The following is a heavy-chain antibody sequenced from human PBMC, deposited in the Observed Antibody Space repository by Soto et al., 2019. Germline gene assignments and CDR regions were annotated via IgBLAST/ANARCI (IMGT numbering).Heavy chain of an antibody. CDR2: IYYSGST. CDR1: GGSISSYY. D-gene: IGHD6-19*01. CDR3: ASHYRRRGWEWATEPLFDY. J-gene: IGHJ4*02. Sequence: SETLSLTCTVSGGSISSYYWGWIRQPPGKGLEWIGYIYYSGSTNCNPSLKSRVTISIDTPKNQFSLKLSSVTAADTAVYYCASHYRRRGWEWATEPLFDYWGQGTLVTVSS. V-gene: IGHV4-59*01.